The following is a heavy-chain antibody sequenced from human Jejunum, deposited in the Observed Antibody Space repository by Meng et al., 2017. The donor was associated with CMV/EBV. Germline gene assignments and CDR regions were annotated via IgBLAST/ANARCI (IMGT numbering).Heavy chain of an antibody. V-gene: IGHV3-66*01. CDR2: LYSGGNT. CDR3: ASGYIEGHHLGY. CDR1: GFTVTTTY. Sequence: QVVESGGDLAWPWGVLRPSCAAPGFTVTTTYLSWVRQAPGKGLGWVSALYSGGNTYYADSVKGRFTLSRDNSKNTLYLQMSSLGVEDTAVYYCASGYIEGHHLGYWGQGTLVTVSS. J-gene: IGHJ4*02. D-gene: IGHD6-13*01.